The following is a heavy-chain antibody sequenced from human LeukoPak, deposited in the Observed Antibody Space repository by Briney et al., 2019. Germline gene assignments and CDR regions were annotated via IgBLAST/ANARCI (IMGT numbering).Heavy chain of an antibody. CDR3: ARDPGYGLGVDYGDY. Sequence: PGGSLRLSCAASGFTVSGNYMSWVRQAPGKGPEWLSVIHRGGNTYYADSVKGRFTISRDSSKNTVFLQMDSLRAEDTAVYYCARDPGYGLGVDYGDYWGQGTLVTVSS. D-gene: IGHD3-10*01. V-gene: IGHV3-66*01. J-gene: IGHJ4*02. CDR1: GFTVSGNY. CDR2: IHRGGNT.